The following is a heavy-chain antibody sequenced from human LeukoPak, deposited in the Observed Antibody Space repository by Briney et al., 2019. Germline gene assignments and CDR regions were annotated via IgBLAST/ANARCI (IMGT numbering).Heavy chain of an antibody. CDR1: GYTLTELS. J-gene: IGHJ5*02. CDR2: FDPEDGET. D-gene: IGHD2-21*01. V-gene: IGHV1-24*01. Sequence: ASVKVSCKVSGYTLTELSMHWVRQAPGKGLEWMGGFDPEDGETIYAQKFQGRVTMTRDTSTSTVYMELSSLRSEDTAVYYCAIAVGSPSFGLNWFDPWGQGTLVTVSS. CDR3: AIAVGSPSFGLNWFDP.